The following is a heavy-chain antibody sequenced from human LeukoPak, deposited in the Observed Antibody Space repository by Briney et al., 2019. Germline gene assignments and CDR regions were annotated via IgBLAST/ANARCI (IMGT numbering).Heavy chain of an antibody. J-gene: IGHJ5*02. CDR1: EFTFSSYS. CDR3: ARDVTYHGGDWFDP. D-gene: IGHD4-23*01. Sequence: GGSLRLSCPASEFTFSSYSMSWVRQAPGKGLEWVSYISSTASSIYYADSVKGRFTISRDNAKNSLYLQMNSLRAEGTAVYYCARDVTYHGGDWFDPWGQGTLVTVSS. V-gene: IGHV3-48*04. CDR2: ISSTASSI.